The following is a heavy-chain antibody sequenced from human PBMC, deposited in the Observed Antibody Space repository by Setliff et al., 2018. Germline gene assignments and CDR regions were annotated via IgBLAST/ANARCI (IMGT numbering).Heavy chain of an antibody. Sequence: PSETLSLTCIVAGDSISNTGYYWGWIRQPPGKGLEWIGRIYNSGTINYNPSLKSRVTISADTSNNSFSLNLFSVTAADTAVYYCAGRDYSGGDSWGHGTLVTVSS. V-gene: IGHV4-39*02. CDR2: IYNSGTI. J-gene: IGHJ5*01. CDR3: AGRDYSGGDS. D-gene: IGHD4-4*01. CDR1: GDSISNTGYY.